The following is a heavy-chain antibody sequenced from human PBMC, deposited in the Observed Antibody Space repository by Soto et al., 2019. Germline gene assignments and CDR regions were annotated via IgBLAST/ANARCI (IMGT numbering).Heavy chain of an antibody. J-gene: IGHJ6*02. D-gene: IGHD6-19*01. V-gene: IGHV3-30*18. Sequence: QVQLVESGGGVVQPGRSLRLSCAASGFTFSVYGMHWVRQAPGKGLEWVALVSYDGSIKYYADSVKGRFTISRDNSKNTLYLQMNRLRVEGTAVYYCAKDGSHLAVAGTSPTSYFYGLAVWGQGTTVTVSS. CDR3: AKDGSHLAVAGTSPTSYFYGLAV. CDR2: VSYDGSIK. CDR1: GFTFSVYG.